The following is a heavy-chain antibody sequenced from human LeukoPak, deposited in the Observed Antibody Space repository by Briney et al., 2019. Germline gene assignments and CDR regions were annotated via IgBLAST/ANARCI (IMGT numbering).Heavy chain of an antibody. CDR2: VYYTGGT. Sequence: PSETLSLTCSVSGDSITSTSYYWGWIRQPPEKGLEWIGSVYYTGGTYYSPSLKSRVTISVDTSKNQFSLKLSPVTAADTAVYCCARDLPPVFTVTTPHGAFDIWGQGTMVTVSS. J-gene: IGHJ3*02. V-gene: IGHV4-39*02. CDR1: GDSITSTSYY. D-gene: IGHD4-17*01. CDR3: ARDLPPVFTVTTPHGAFDI.